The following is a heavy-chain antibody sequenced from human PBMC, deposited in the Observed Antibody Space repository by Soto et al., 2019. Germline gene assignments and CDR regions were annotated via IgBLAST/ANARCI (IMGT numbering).Heavy chain of an antibody. V-gene: IGHV4-39*01. CDR2: ISYSGTT. CDR1: GDSISRRGYY. J-gene: IGHJ4*02. CDR3: AGQESDTDYPAS. Sequence: QLQLQESGSGLVKPSETLSLTCIVSGDSISRRGYYWGWIRQPPGKGLEWIGAISYSGTTYHNPSLKSRVTIPVDTSKNQFSLRLTYVTAADTGVYYCAGQESDTDYPASWGQGTLVTVSS.